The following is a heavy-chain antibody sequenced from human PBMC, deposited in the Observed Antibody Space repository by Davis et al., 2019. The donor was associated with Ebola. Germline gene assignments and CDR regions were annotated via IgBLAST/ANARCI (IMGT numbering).Heavy chain of an antibody. D-gene: IGHD2-2*01. V-gene: IGHV4-59*01. CDR2: IYYSGST. J-gene: IGHJ6*02. CDR1: GGSISSYY. Sequence: SETLSLTCTVSGGSISSYYWSWIRQPPGKGLEWIGYIYYSGSTNYNPSLKSRVTISVDTSKNQFSLKLSSVTAADTAVYYCARDSDVLVPAAPGEQLVTGYYGMDVWGQGTTVTVSS. CDR3: ARDSDVLVPAAPGEQLVTGYYGMDV.